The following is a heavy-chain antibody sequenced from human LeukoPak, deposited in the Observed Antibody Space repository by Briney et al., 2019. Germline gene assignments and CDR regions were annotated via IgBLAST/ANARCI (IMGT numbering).Heavy chain of an antibody. V-gene: IGHV3-21*01. Sequence: NSGGSLRLSCAASGFTFSSYSMNWVRQAPGKGLEWVSSISSSSSYIYYADSVKGRFTISRDNAKNSLYLQMNSLRAEDTAVYYCVRDHCSGGSCYRYFQHWGQGTLVTVSS. J-gene: IGHJ1*01. D-gene: IGHD2-15*01. CDR1: GFTFSSYS. CDR2: ISSSSSYI. CDR3: VRDHCSGGSCYRYFQH.